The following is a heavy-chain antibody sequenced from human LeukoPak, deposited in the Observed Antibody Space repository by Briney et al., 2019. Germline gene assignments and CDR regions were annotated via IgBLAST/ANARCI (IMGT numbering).Heavy chain of an antibody. CDR1: GYTFTSYD. J-gene: IGHJ4*02. CDR3: ARGESGGTITFGGVIGH. V-gene: IGHV1-8*03. D-gene: IGHD3-16*01. CDR2: MNPNSGNT. Sequence: ASVKVSCKASGYTFTSYDINWVRQATGQGLEWMGWMNPNSGNTGYAQKFQGRVTITRNTSINTAYMELTSLRSDDTAVYYCARGESGGTITFGGVIGHWGQGTLVTVSS.